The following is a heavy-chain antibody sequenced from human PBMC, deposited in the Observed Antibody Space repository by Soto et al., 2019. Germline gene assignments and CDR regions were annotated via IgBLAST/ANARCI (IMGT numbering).Heavy chain of an antibody. J-gene: IGHJ6*02. V-gene: IGHV4-31*03. CDR1: GGSISSGGYY. D-gene: IGHD6-6*01. CDR3: ARSADRPGFYGMDV. CDR2: IYYSGST. Sequence: SETLSLTCTVSGGSISSGGYYWSWIRQHPGKGLEWIGYIYYSGSTYYNPSLKSRVTISVDTSKNQFSLKLSSVTAADTAVYYCARSADRPGFYGMDVWGQGTTVTVSS.